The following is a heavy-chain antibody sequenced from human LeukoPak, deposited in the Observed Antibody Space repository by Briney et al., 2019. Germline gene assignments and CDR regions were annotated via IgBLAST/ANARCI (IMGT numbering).Heavy chain of an antibody. V-gene: IGHV3-23*01. CDR1: GFTFSNYA. Sequence: PGGSLRLSCAASGFTFSNYAMSWVRQAPGKGLEWVSAISGSGGSTYYADSVRGWFTISRDNSKNTLYLQMNSLRAEDTAVYYCAKSGAAGFYYYYYMDVWGKGTTVTVSS. J-gene: IGHJ6*03. CDR3: AKSGAAGFYYYYYMDV. CDR2: ISGSGGST. D-gene: IGHD6-13*01.